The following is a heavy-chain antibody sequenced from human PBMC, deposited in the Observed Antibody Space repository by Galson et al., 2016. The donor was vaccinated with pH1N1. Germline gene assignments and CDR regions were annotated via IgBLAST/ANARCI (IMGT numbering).Heavy chain of an antibody. CDR3: ARVWSYYFWSGVGDFYFDY. V-gene: IGHV3-53*05. D-gene: IGHD3-3*01. CDR2: VYSGGNT. J-gene: IGHJ4*02. CDR1: GFTVSSNY. Sequence: SLRLSCAASGFTVSSNYMSWVRQAPGKGLEWVSIVYSGGNTYYADSVKGRFTISRDNSNNTLYLQMNSLRAEDTAVYYCARVWSYYFWSGVGDFYFDYWGQGILVTVSS.